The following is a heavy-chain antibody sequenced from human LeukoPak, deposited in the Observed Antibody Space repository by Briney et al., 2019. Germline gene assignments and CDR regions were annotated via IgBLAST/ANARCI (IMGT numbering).Heavy chain of an antibody. Sequence: PGGSLRLSCGASGLTFSSYGMHWVRQAPGKGLEWVAVISYDGTIRNYADSVKGRFTISRDNSKNTLYLQMNSLTAEDTALYYCAKGGCSSTTCYLANPWGQGTLVTVSS. CDR1: GLTFSSYG. J-gene: IGHJ5*02. CDR2: ISYDGTIR. V-gene: IGHV3-30*18. CDR3: AKGGCSSTTCYLANP. D-gene: IGHD2-2*01.